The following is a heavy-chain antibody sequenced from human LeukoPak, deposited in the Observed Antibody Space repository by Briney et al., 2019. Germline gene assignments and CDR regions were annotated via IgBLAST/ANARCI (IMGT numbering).Heavy chain of an antibody. V-gene: IGHV4-59*01. CDR1: GGSISSYY. J-gene: IGHJ5*02. CDR3: ARTPSSPGWFDP. D-gene: IGHD2-2*01. Sequence: PSETLSLTCTVSGGSISSYYWSWIRQPPGKGLEWIGYIYYSGSTNYNPSLKSRVTISVDTSKNQFSLKLSSVTAADTAVYYCARTPSSPGWFDPWGQGTVVTVSS. CDR2: IYYSGST.